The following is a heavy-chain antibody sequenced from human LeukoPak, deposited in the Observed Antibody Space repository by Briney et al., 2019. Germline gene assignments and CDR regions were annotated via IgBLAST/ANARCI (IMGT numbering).Heavy chain of an antibody. J-gene: IGHJ6*02. V-gene: IGHV1-18*04. CDR1: GYTFTGYY. Sequence: GPVKVSCKASGYTFTGYYMHWVRQAPGQGLEWMGWISAYNGNTNYAQKLQGRVTMTTDTSTSTAYMELRSLRSDDTAVYYCAREAYGMDVWGQGTTVTVSS. CDR2: ISAYNGNT. CDR3: AREAYGMDV.